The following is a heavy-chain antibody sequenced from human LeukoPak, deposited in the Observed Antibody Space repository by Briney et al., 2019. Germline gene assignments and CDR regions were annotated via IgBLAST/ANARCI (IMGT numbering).Heavy chain of an antibody. D-gene: IGHD3-22*01. V-gene: IGHV4-30-2*01. CDR3: ARSYGGYDSSGFDY. CDR2: IYHSGST. J-gene: IGHJ4*02. CDR1: GGSISSGGYS. Sequence: SQTLSLTCAVSGGSISSGGYSWSWIRQPPGKGLEWIGYIYHSGSTYYNPSLKSRVTISVDRSKNQFSLKLSSVTAADTAVYYCARSYGGYDSSGFDYWGQGTLVTVSS.